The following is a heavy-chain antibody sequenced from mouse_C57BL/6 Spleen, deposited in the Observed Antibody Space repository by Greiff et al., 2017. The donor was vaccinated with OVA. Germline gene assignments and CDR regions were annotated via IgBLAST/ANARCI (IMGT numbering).Heavy chain of an antibody. Sequence: VQLVESGPELVKPGASVKISCKASGYAFSSSWMNWVKQRPGKGLEWIGRIYPGDGDTNYNGKFKGKATLTADKSSSTAYMQLSSLTSEDSAVYFCARYGYLPFAYWGQGTLVTVSA. V-gene: IGHV1-82*01. CDR3: ARYGYLPFAY. CDR1: GYAFSSSW. D-gene: IGHD2-2*01. J-gene: IGHJ3*01. CDR2: IYPGDGDT.